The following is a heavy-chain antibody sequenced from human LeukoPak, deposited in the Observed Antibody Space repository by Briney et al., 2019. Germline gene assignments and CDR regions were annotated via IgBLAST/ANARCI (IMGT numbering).Heavy chain of an antibody. J-gene: IGHJ4*02. CDR1: GFTFSRYC. Sequence: GGSLRLSCVASGFTFSRYCMHWVRQAPGKGLVWVSRIKSDGTQTSYADWVQGRFTISSDIAKNTVYLQMNNLRAEDTAVYYCARDRELTSFGYWGQGTLVTVSS. CDR2: IKSDGTQT. V-gene: IGHV3-74*01. CDR3: ARDRELTSFGY. D-gene: IGHD1-26*01.